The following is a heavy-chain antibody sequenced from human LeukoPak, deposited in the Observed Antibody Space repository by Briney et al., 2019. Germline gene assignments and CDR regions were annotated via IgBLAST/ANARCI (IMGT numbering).Heavy chain of an antibody. D-gene: IGHD5-24*01. J-gene: IGHJ4*02. Sequence: PSETLSLTCTVSGGSISSDYWSWIRQPPGKGLEWIGYIYYGGIANYTPSLKSRVTISLDTSKNQISLKLNSVTAADTAVYYCARRHHNWDYWGQGTLVTVSS. CDR2: IYYGGIA. CDR3: ARRHHNWDY. V-gene: IGHV4-59*08. CDR1: GGSISSDY.